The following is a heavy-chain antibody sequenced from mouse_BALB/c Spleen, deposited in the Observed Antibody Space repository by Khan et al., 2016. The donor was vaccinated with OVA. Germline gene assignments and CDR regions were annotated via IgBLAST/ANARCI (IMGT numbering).Heavy chain of an antibody. Sequence: QVRLQQSGPGLAAPSQSLSIPCTISGFSLTNYGIHWVRQPPGKGLEWLVVIWNDGTTTYNSALKSRLTITKDNSQSQVFLKMNSLQTDDTAIYFCARQPYYHYNIMDYWGQGTSVTVSS. V-gene: IGHV2-6-1*01. CDR2: IWNDGTT. CDR1: GFSLTNYG. CDR3: ARQPYYHYNIMDY. D-gene: IGHD2-10*01. J-gene: IGHJ4*01.